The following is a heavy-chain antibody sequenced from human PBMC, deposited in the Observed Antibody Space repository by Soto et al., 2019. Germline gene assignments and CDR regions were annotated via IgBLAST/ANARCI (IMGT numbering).Heavy chain of an antibody. Sequence: PSETLSLTCTVSGASITQYYWNWIRQSPGKGLEWIVSVSSTGSTVYNPSLTSRVTVSLDTSKNQFSLTLNSVTAADTAVYYCARADYGSGSRNYYYYVLAVWGQGTSVTVSS. CDR2: VSSTGST. D-gene: IGHD3-10*01. J-gene: IGHJ6*02. V-gene: IGHV4-59*01. CDR3: ARADYGSGSRNYYYYVLAV. CDR1: GASITQYY.